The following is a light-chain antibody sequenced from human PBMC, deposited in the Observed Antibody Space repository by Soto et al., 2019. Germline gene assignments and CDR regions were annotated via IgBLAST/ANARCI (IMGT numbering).Light chain of an antibody. J-gene: IGKJ5*01. CDR1: QSVSSN. Sequence: EIVMTQSPATLSVSPGERATLSCRTSQSVSSNLAWYQQKPGQAPRLLIYGASTRATGIPARFSGSGSGTEFIFTISSLQSEDFAVYYCQQYNNWPPITFGQGTRLEIK. CDR2: GAS. CDR3: QQYNNWPPIT. V-gene: IGKV3-15*01.